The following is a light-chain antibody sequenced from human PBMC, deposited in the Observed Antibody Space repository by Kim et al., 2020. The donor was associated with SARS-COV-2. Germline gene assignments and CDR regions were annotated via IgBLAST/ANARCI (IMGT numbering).Light chain of an antibody. V-gene: IGKV3-11*01. CDR2: DAF. Sequence: SLSPGQRATLSCRASQNVNIYLAWYQQKRGQAPRLLIYDAFNRATGIPARFSGSGSGTDFTLTISSLEPEDFAVYYCQQRQNWPLTFGGGTKVDIK. CDR3: QQRQNWPLT. CDR1: QNVNIY. J-gene: IGKJ4*01.